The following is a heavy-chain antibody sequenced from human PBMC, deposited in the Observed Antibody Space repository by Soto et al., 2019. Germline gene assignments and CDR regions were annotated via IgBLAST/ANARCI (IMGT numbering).Heavy chain of an antibody. J-gene: IGHJ4*02. V-gene: IGHV1-69*12. CDR2: MTPIFGTA. D-gene: IGHD2-15*01. CDR1: GGTFSSYA. CDR3: ARESRYCSGGSCYFLPGIDY. Sequence: QVQLVQSGAEVKKPGSSVKVSYNASGGTFSSYAVSWVRQAPGQGLEWMGGMTPIFGTANYAQKFQGRVTITADESTSTAYMTLSRLRSQDTAVYYCARESRYCSGGSCYFLPGIDYWGQGTLVTVSS.